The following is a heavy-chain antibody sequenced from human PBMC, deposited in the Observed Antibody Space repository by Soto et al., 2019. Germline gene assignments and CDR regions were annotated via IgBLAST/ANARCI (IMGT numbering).Heavy chain of an antibody. Sequence: QVQLQQWGAGLLKPSETLSLTCAVYGGSFSGYYWSWIRQPPGKGLEWIGEINHSGSTNYNPSLKSRVTLSVDTSKNQFSLKLSSVTAADTAVYYCARGSRYRDSSSWYYYYYGMDVWGQGTTVTVSS. CDR1: GGSFSGYY. CDR2: INHSGST. CDR3: ARGSRYRDSSSWYYYYYGMDV. D-gene: IGHD6-13*01. J-gene: IGHJ6*02. V-gene: IGHV4-34*01.